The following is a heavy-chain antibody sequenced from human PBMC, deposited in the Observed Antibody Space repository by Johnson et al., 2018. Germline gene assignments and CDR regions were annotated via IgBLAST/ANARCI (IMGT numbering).Heavy chain of an antibody. J-gene: IGHJ3*02. CDR3: AKDMASAVAGPEDAFDI. Sequence: VQLVESGGGLVQXGRSLRLSCAASGFTFDDYAMHWVRQAPGKGLEWVSGISWNSGSIGYADSVKGRFTISRDNAKNSLYLQMNSLRAADTALYYCAKDMASAVAGPEDAFDIWGQGTMVTVSS. D-gene: IGHD6-19*01. V-gene: IGHV3-9*01. CDR1: GFTFDDYA. CDR2: ISWNSGSI.